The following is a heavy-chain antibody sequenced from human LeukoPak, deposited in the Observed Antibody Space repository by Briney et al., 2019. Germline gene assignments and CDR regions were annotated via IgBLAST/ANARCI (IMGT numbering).Heavy chain of an antibody. J-gene: IGHJ4*02. D-gene: IGHD4-23*01. CDR3: ARDDPVVTPSDY. CDR2: ISSSGSTI. CDR1: GFTFSDYY. V-gene: IGHV3-11*01. Sequence: PGGSLRLTCAASGFTFSDYYMSWIRQAPGKGLEWVSYISSSGSTIYYADSVKGRFTISRDNAKNSLYLQMNSLRAEDTAVYYCARDDPVVTPSDYWGQGTLVTVSS.